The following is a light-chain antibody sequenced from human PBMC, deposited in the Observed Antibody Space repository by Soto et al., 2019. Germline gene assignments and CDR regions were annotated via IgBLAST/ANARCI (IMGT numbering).Light chain of an antibody. CDR3: SSYTSSSTSRV. Sequence: QLVLTQPASVSGSPGQSIAISCTGTSSDVGGYNYVSWYQQHPGKAPKLMIYEVSNRPSGVSNRFSGSKSGNTASLTISGLQAEDEADYYCSSYTSSSTSRVFGGGTKVTVL. CDR1: SSDVGGYNY. J-gene: IGLJ3*02. CDR2: EVS. V-gene: IGLV2-14*01.